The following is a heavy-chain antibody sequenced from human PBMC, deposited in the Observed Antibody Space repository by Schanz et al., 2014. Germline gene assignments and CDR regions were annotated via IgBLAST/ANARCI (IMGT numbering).Heavy chain of an antibody. V-gene: IGHV4-28*05. D-gene: IGHD5-12*01. CDR1: RHSFSSSNW. CDR3: ARGGSVATIAPYTWFDP. CDR2: IYYSGNI. Sequence: QVQLQESGPGLVKPSETLSLTCVVSRHSFSSSNWWGWIRQPPGKGLEWIGYIYYSGNIYCNSSLKSRVTMSVDTSKNQISLKLNSVTAADTAVYYCARGGSVATIAPYTWFDPWGQGTLVTVSS. J-gene: IGHJ5*02.